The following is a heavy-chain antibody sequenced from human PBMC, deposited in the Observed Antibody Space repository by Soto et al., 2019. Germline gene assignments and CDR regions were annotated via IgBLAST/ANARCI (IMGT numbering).Heavy chain of an antibody. V-gene: IGHV3-23*01. CDR3: ARSLDVFLWLGELLSLDFDS. J-gene: IGHJ4*02. Sequence: EVQLMESGGGLVQPGGSLRLSCAASGFTFDNYAMNWVRQAPGKGLEWVSGISATGGSTYYAASVRGRFGISRDNSKNTLDLQMNSLRAEDTAVYYCARSLDVFLWLGELLSLDFDSWGQGTLVTASS. CDR1: GFTFDNYA. CDR2: ISATGGST. D-gene: IGHD3-10*01.